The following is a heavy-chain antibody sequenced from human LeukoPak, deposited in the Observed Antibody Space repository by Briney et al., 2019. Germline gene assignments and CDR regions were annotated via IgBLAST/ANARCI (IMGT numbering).Heavy chain of an antibody. Sequence: PSETLSLTCAVYGGSFSGYYWSWIRQPPGKGLEWIGEINHSGSTNSNPSHKSRVTISVDTSKNQFSLKLSSVTAAGTAVYYCARGPYYYDKFDYWGQGTLVTVSS. CDR2: INHSGST. V-gene: IGHV4-34*01. J-gene: IGHJ4*02. CDR3: ARGPYYYDKFDY. D-gene: IGHD3-22*01. CDR1: GGSFSGYY.